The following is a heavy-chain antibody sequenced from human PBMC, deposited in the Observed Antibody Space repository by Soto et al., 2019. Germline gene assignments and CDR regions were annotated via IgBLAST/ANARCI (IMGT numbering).Heavy chain of an antibody. CDR2: IYYSGST. D-gene: IGHD3-10*01. CDR1: GDSIRSSDFN. J-gene: IGHJ4*02. Sequence: SETLSLTCTVSGDSIRSSDFNWGWIRQPPGKGLEWIGYIYYSGSTYYNPSLKSRVTISVDTSKNQFSLKLSSVTAADTAVYYCAGASLYYGSGRESYYSYALGYWGQGTLVTVSS. CDR3: AGASLYYGSGRESYYSYALGY. V-gene: IGHV4-31*03.